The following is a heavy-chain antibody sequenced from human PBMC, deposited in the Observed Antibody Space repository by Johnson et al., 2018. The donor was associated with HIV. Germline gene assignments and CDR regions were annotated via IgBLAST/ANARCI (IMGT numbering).Heavy chain of an antibody. J-gene: IGHJ3*01. CDR2: ISYDGSNK. D-gene: IGHD1-26*01. V-gene: IGHV3-30*03. Sequence: QVQLVESGGGVVQPGGSLRLSCAASGFTFSSYGMHWVRQAPGKGLEWVAVISYDGSNKYYSESVKGRFTISRDNSKNTLFLQMDSLRADDTAVYYCAREGVSGTYYDAFDLWGQGTMVTVSS. CDR3: AREGVSGTYYDAFDL. CDR1: GFTFSSYG.